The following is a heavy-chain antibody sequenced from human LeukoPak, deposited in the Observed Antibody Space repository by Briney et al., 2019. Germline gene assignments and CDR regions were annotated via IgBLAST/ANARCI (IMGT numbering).Heavy chain of an antibody. Sequence: GASVTVSCKPSGYTFTGYYLHWVRQAPGQGLEWMGWINPNTGATIYAEKFQGRVTMTRDTSIDTAYMEMRSLRSDGTAVYYCARDRVGSGWPRPWYFEFWGQGTLITVSS. J-gene: IGHJ4*02. CDR1: GYTFTGYY. CDR2: INPNTGAT. CDR3: ARDRVGSGWPRPWYFEF. V-gene: IGHV1-2*02. D-gene: IGHD6-19*01.